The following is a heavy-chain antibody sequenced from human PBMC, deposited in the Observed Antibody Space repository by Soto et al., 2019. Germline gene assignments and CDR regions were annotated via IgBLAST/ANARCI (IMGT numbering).Heavy chain of an antibody. CDR3: ARGINYAMDV. CDR1: VSTVSGHW. Sequence: EVQLVESGGGSVQPGGSLRLSCAASVSTVSGHWMHWVRQEPGRGLVWVSLISPDGSVTTYADSVKGRFTISRDNAKNTLTLQMNSLRAEDTAVYYCARGINYAMDVWGQGTKVTVSS. CDR2: ISPDGSVT. V-gene: IGHV3-74*01. J-gene: IGHJ6*02.